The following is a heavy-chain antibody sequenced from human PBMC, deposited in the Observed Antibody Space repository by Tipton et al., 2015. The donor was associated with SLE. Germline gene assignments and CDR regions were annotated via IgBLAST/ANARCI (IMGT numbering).Heavy chain of an antibody. D-gene: IGHD3-10*01. J-gene: IGHJ3*02. Sequence: TLSLTCTVSGGSISSSSYYWGWIRQPPGKGLEWIGSIYYSGSTYYNPSLKSRVTISVDTSKNQFSLKLSSVTAADTAVYYCARAMEGAFDIWGPGTMVTVSS. V-gene: IGHV4-39*07. CDR1: GGSISSSSYY. CDR3: ARAMEGAFDI. CDR2: IYYSGST.